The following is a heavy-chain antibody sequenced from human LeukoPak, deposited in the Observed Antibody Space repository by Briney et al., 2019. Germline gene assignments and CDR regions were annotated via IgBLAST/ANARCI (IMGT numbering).Heavy chain of an antibody. J-gene: IGHJ4*02. V-gene: IGHV4-59*08. CDR2: IYYSGST. CDR1: GDSINDYY. Sequence: SETLSLTCTVSGDSINDYYWSWIRQPPGNRLEWIGWIYYSGSTMYSPSLESRVTISLDTSRTQFSLDLNSVTAADTAVYYCARGERLTGYYLGSSSFDYWGQGTLVTVSS. CDR3: ARGERLTGYYLGSSSFDY. D-gene: IGHD3-9*01.